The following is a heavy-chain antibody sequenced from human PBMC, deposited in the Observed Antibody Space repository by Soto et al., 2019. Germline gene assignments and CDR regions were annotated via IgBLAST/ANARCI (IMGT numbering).Heavy chain of an antibody. CDR3: AKDEQHCSGGSCFGLSYFDY. D-gene: IGHD2-15*01. CDR1: GFTFSSYG. CDR2: ISYDGSNK. V-gene: IGHV3-30*18. Sequence: GGSLRLSCAASGFTFSSYGMHWVRQAPGKGLEWVAVISYDGSNKYYADSVKGRFTISRDNSKNTLYLQMNSLRAEDTAVYYCAKDEQHCSGGSCFGLSYFDYWGQGTLVTVSS. J-gene: IGHJ4*02.